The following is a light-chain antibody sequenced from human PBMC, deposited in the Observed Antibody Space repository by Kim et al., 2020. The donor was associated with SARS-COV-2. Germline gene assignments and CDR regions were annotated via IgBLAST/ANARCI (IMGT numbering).Light chain of an antibody. V-gene: IGKV3-11*01. Sequence: PGAGATPSCTASDSKGRSFACYEQTREQPPKLLIYDAAIRATGIPGRFGGSGSGTDFTHAIGSLDPEEFGVYVGHQRSKWPPAPSFGGGTKVDIK. CDR3: HQRSKWPPAPS. CDR1: DSKGRS. CDR2: DAA. J-gene: IGKJ4*01.